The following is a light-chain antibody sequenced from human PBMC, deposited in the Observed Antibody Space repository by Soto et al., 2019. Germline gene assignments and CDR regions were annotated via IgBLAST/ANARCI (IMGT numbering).Light chain of an antibody. CDR2: DVS. J-gene: IGLJ1*01. CDR1: SSDVGGYNY. Sequence: QSALTQPPSASGSPGQSVTISCTGTSSDVGGYNYVSWYQQHPGKAPKLMIYDVSSQPSGVPDRFSGSKSGNTASLTVSGLQAEDEADYYCSSYAGTHIVFGTGTKVTVL. V-gene: IGLV2-8*01. CDR3: SSYAGTHIV.